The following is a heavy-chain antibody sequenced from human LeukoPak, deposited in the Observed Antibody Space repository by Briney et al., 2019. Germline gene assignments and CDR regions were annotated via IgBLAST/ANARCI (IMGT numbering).Heavy chain of an antibody. V-gene: IGHV1-69*04. CDR2: IIRILGIA. CDR3: ARALRLGSGYFDY. D-gene: IGHD3-10*01. Sequence: AVKVSCKASGGTFSSYVISGVRPAPGQGVEWMGRIIRILGIANYAQKFQGGVTITADKSTRTAYMELSSLRSGDTAVYYCARALRLGSGYFDYWGQGTLVTVSS. CDR1: GGTFSSYV. J-gene: IGHJ4*02.